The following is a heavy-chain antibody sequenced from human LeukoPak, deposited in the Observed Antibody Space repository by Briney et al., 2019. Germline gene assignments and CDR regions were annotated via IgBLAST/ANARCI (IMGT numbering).Heavy chain of an antibody. CDR2: IYYSGST. Sequence: SETLSLTCTVSGGSISSYYWSWIRQPPGKGLEWIGYIYYSGSTNYNPSLKSRVTISVDTSKNQFSLKLSSVTAADTAVYYCARARAYSYGCFDYWGQGTLVTVSS. D-gene: IGHD5-18*01. V-gene: IGHV4-59*08. J-gene: IGHJ4*02. CDR3: ARARAYSYGCFDY. CDR1: GGSISSYY.